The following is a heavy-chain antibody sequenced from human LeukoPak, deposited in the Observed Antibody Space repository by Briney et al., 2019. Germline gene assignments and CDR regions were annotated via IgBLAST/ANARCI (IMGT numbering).Heavy chain of an antibody. CDR1: GYRFTSYW. CDR2: IYPGGSDT. V-gene: IGHV5-51*01. J-gene: IGHJ4*02. CDR3: AKQLYGAYPRYFDY. D-gene: IGHD4-17*01. Sequence: GESLKISCKASGYRFTSYWIGWVRQMPGKGLEWMGIIYPGGSDTGYSPSFQGQVTISADKSISTAYLHWSSLKASDTAICYCAKQLYGAYPRYFDYWGPGTLVTVSS.